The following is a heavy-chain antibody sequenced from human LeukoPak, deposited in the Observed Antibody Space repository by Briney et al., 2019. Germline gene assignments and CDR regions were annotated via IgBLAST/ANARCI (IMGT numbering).Heavy chain of an antibody. Sequence: GRSLRLSCPASGFTFDDSAMHWVRQDPGNGLEWVSGIRWNSYSLGYADSVKGRFTISRDNAENSLYLQMNSLRAEDTALYYCAKVRGYSYGYFDYWGQGTLVTVSS. V-gene: IGHV3-9*01. CDR1: GFTFDDSA. D-gene: IGHD5-18*01. J-gene: IGHJ4*02. CDR2: IRWNSYSL. CDR3: AKVRGYSYGYFDY.